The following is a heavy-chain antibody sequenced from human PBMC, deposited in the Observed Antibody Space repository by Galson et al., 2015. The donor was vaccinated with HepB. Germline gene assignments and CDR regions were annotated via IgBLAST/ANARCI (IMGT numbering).Heavy chain of an antibody. CDR3: ARIGYDSSGYNDAFDI. Sequence: PALVKPTQTLTLTCTFSGFSLSTSGMRVSWIRQPPGKALEWLARIDWDDDKFYSTSLKTRLTISKDTSKNQVVLTMTNMDPVDTATYYCARIGYDSSGYNDAFDIWGQGTMVTVSS. D-gene: IGHD3-22*01. J-gene: IGHJ3*02. CDR2: IDWDDDK. CDR1: GFSLSTSGMR. V-gene: IGHV2-70*04.